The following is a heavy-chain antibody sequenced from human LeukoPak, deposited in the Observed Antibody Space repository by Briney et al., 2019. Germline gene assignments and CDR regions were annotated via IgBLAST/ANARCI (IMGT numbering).Heavy chain of an antibody. J-gene: IGHJ3*02. V-gene: IGHV3-11*04. D-gene: IGHD5-18*01. CDR2: ISSSSSTI. CDR3: ARDRIQLWSNAFDI. CDR1: GFTFSDYY. Sequence: TGGSLRLSCAASGFTFSDYYMSWIRQAPGKGLEWVSYISSSSSTIYYADSVKGRFTISRDNAKNSLYLQMNSLRAEDTAVYYCARDRIQLWSNAFDIWGQGTMVTVSS.